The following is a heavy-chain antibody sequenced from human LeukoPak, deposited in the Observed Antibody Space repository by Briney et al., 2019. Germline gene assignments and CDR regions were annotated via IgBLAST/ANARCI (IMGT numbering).Heavy chain of an antibody. CDR2: ISYDGSNK. J-gene: IGHJ5*02. V-gene: IGHV3-30*18. CDR3: AEDGAYGSGSYHGWFDP. Sequence: PGGSLRLSCAASGFTFSSYGMHWVRQAPGKGLEWVAVISYDGSNKYYADSVKGRFTISRDNSKNTLYLQMSSLRAEDTAVYYCAEDGAYGSGSYHGWFDPWGQGTLVTVSS. D-gene: IGHD3-10*01. CDR1: GFTFSSYG.